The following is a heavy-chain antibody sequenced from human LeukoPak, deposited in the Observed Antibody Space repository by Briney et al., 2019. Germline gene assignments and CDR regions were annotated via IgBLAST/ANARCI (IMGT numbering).Heavy chain of an antibody. D-gene: IGHD2-2*01. CDR1: GGTFSSYA. Sequence: SVKVSCKASGGTFSSYAISWVRQAPGQGLYWMGRIIPIFGTANYAQKFQGRVTITTDESTSTAYMELSSLRSEDTAVYYCARGRRVPSSLDYWGQGTLVTVSS. CDR2: IIPIFGTA. V-gene: IGHV1-69*05. J-gene: IGHJ4*02. CDR3: ARGRRVPSSLDY.